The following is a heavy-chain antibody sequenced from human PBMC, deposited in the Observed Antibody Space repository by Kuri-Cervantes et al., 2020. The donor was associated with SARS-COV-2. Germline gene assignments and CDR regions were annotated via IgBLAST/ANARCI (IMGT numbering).Heavy chain of an antibody. CDR2: INHSGST. J-gene: IGHJ5*02. CDR1: GGSFSGYY. Sequence: SQTLSLTCAVYGGSFSGYYWSWIRQPPGKGLEWVGEINHSGSTNYNPSLKSRVTISVDTSKNQFSLKLSSVTAADTAVYYCARHRWFDPWGQGTLVTVFS. CDR3: ARHRWFDP. D-gene: IGHD1-14*01. V-gene: IGHV4-34*01.